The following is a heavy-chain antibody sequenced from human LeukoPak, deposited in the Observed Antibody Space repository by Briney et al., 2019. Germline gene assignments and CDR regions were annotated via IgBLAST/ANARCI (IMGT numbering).Heavy chain of an antibody. CDR2: INQDGTEK. D-gene: IGHD3-9*01. V-gene: IGHV3-7*03. Sequence: GGSLRLSCAASGFTFSSDWMSWVRQAPGKGLEWVANINQDGTEKNYVDSVKGRFTISRDNAKNSLYLQMSSLRAEDTALYYCAKEIRDYEILTGSGGVHYWGQGILVTVSS. J-gene: IGHJ4*02. CDR3: AKEIRDYEILTGSGGVHY. CDR1: GFTFSSDW.